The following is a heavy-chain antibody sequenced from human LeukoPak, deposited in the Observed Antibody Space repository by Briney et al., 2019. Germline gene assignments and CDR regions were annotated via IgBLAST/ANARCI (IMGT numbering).Heavy chain of an antibody. CDR1: GFPFSSYW. CDR3: ARDPSSGWYLKGWFDP. CDR2: IKKDGSEK. D-gene: IGHD6-19*01. Sequence: GSLRLSCAASGFPFSSYWMSCVRQAPGKGLEWVANIKKDGSEKYYVDSVKGRFTIFRDNAKNSLYLQMNSLRAEDTAVYYCARDPSSGWYLKGWFDPWGQGTLVTVSS. J-gene: IGHJ5*02. V-gene: IGHV3-7*03.